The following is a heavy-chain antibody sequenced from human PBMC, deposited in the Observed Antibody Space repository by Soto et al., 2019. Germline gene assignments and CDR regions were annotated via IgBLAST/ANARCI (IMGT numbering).Heavy chain of an antibody. CDR3: ARLPKPVVVVAAKGGFDY. D-gene: IGHD2-15*01. J-gene: IGHJ4*02. V-gene: IGHV5-51*03. CDR1: GYSFTSYW. Sequence: EVQLVQSGAEVKKPGESLKISCKGSGYSFTSYWIGWVRQMPGKGLEWMGIIYPGDSDTRYSPSFQGQVTISADKSISTAYLQWSSLKASDTAMYYCARLPKPVVVVAAKGGFDYWGQGTLVTVSS. CDR2: IYPGDSDT.